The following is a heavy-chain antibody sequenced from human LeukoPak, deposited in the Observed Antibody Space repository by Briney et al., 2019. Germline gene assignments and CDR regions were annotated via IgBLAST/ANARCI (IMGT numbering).Heavy chain of an antibody. J-gene: IGHJ4*02. D-gene: IGHD2-15*01. CDR3: ARVLNRGSWYGSYYFDY. Sequence: PSETLSLTCAVSGGSISSSNWWSWVRQPPGKGLEWIGEIYHSGSTNYNPSLKSRVTISVDKSKNQFSLKLSSVTAADTAVYYCARVLNRGSWYGSYYFDYWGQGTLVTVSS. CDR1: GGSISSSNW. CDR2: IYHSGST. V-gene: IGHV4-4*02.